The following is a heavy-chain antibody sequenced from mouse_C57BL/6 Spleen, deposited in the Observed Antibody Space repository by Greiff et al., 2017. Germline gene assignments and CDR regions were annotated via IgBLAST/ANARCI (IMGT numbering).Heavy chain of an antibody. D-gene: IGHD1-1*01. CDR1: GYAFSSYW. J-gene: IGHJ4*01. Sequence: VKLQESGAELVKPGASVKISCKASGYAFSSYWMNWVKQRPGKGLEWIGQIYPGDGDTNYNGKFKGKATLTADKSSSTAYMQLSSLTSEDSAVYFCAREDYYGSSYCAMDYWGQGTSVTVSS. CDR2: IYPGDGDT. V-gene: IGHV1-80*01. CDR3: AREDYYGSSYCAMDY.